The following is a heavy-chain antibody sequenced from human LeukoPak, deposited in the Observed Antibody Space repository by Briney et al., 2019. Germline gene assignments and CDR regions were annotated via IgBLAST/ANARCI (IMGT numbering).Heavy chain of an antibody. CDR3: VRGRYHSEAFDI. Sequence: SQTLSLTRTVSGASISSGSYYWSWIRQPAVKGLEWVRRIYTSGSTNYNPSLKNRVTISVDTSNNQFSLKLSSVTAADTAVYYCVRGRYHSEAFDIWGQGTMVTVSS. CDR2: IYTSGST. CDR1: GASISSGSYY. J-gene: IGHJ3*02. D-gene: IGHD1-14*01. V-gene: IGHV4-61*02.